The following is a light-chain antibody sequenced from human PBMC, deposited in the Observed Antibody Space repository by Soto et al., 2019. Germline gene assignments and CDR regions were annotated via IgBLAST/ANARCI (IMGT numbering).Light chain of an antibody. Sequence: EIVMTQSPATLSVSPGERATLSCRASQSVSSNLAWYQQKPGQAPRLLIYGASTRATGIPARFSGSGSGTEFTLTISSLHSEDFTVYYCQQYNNWTFGQGTKVEIK. J-gene: IGKJ1*01. CDR1: QSVSSN. CDR2: GAS. CDR3: QQYNNWT. V-gene: IGKV3-15*01.